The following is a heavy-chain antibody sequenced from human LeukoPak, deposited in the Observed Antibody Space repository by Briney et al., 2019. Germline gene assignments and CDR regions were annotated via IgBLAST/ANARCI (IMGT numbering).Heavy chain of an antibody. V-gene: IGHV3-23*01. CDR3: ANHHPLRYLDL. CDR1: GFTFSTFS. Sequence: GGSLRLSCAASGFTFSTFSMSWVRQAPGKGQEWVSAIIDGNGATYYGDFVKGRFTISRDNSQSTLYLQMNNLRAEDTAVYYCANHHPLRYLDLWGHGTLVTVSS. CDR2: IIDGNGAT. J-gene: IGHJ2*01.